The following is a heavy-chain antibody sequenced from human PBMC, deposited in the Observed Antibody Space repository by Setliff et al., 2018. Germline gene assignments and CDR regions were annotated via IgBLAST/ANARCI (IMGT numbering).Heavy chain of an antibody. CDR3: ASCRCQVPCDY. CDR2: VYDSGAT. D-gene: IGHD4-17*01. J-gene: IGHJ4*02. CDR1: GGSISSISYY. V-gene: IGHV4-39*01. Sequence: SETLSLTCTVPGGSISSISYYWGWIRQPPGKGLEWIGTVYDSGATYYNPSLKSRITIFVDTSKNQFSLNLNSVTAADTGVYYCASCRCQVPCDYWGQGILVTVSS.